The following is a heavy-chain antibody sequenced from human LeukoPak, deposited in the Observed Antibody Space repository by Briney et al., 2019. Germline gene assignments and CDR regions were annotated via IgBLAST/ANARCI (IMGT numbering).Heavy chain of an antibody. J-gene: IGHJ4*02. CDR1: GYIVTSYD. D-gene: IGHD3-10*01. Sequence: ASVKVSCKASGYIVTSYDINWVRQATGQGPEWMGWMNPNSGNTNYAQKLQGRVTMTTDTSTSTAYMELRSLRSDDTAVYYCARRGFDETPSDYWGQGTLVTVSS. CDR3: ARRGFDETPSDY. CDR2: MNPNSGNT. V-gene: IGHV1-18*01.